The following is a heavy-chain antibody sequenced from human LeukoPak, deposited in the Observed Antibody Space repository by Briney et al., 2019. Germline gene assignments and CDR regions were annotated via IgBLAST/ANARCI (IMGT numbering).Heavy chain of an antibody. Sequence: GESLKISFQGCGYSVTSYWIGRVRQMPGTGLEWMGIIYPGDSDTRYSPSFQGQVTISADKSISTAYLQWSSLKASDTAMYYSARVTNAYFDYWGQGALVTVSS. V-gene: IGHV5-51*01. CDR2: IYPGDSDT. J-gene: IGHJ4*02. CDR3: ARVTNAYFDY. CDR1: GYSVTSYW.